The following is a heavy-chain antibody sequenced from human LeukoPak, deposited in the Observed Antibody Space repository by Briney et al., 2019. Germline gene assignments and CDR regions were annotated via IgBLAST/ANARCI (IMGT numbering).Heavy chain of an antibody. V-gene: IGHV4-39*01. D-gene: IGHD2-2*01. Sequence: SETLSLTCTVSADSMSSNYYYCGWLRQPPGKGLEWIGTIYFTGSPYYNPSLKGRVTISVDTSETQFSLTLSSVTATDTAVYFCARHLVVPATTYYYYYMDVWGKGTTVTVSS. J-gene: IGHJ6*03. CDR2: IYFTGSP. CDR1: ADSMSSNYYY. CDR3: ARHLVVPATTYYYYYMDV.